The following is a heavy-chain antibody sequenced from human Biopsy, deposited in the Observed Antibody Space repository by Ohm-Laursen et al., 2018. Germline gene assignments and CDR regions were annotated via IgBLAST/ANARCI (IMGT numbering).Heavy chain of an antibody. J-gene: IGHJ4*02. CDR1: GFTVSTTY. Sequence: SLRLSCSASGFTVSTTYMSWVRQAPGKGLEWVSIIYLDGNTYYTDSVKGRFTISRDNSKNALYLQMNSVRPADTAKYYCVRGRAYWGQGTLVTVSS. CDR3: VRGRAY. CDR2: IYLDGNT. V-gene: IGHV3-53*01.